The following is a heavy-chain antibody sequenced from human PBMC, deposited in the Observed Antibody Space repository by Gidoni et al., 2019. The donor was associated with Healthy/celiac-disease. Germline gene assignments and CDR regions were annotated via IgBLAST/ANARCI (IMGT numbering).Heavy chain of an antibody. CDR3: ASHPIVGAKETGAFDI. J-gene: IGHJ3*02. CDR1: GYTFTSYG. V-gene: IGHV1-18*01. Sequence: QVQLVQSGAEVKKPGASVKVSCKASGYTFTSYGISWVRQAPGQGLEWMGWISAYNGNTNYAQKLQGRVTMTIDTSTSTAYMELRSLRSDDTAVYYCASHPIVGAKETGAFDIWGQGTMVTVSS. D-gene: IGHD1-26*01. CDR2: ISAYNGNT.